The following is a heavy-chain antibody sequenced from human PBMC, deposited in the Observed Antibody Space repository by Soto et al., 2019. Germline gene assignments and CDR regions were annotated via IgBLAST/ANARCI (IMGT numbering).Heavy chain of an antibody. J-gene: IGHJ4*02. CDR3: ARRSFHTPTY. CDR2: IFHSGST. V-gene: IGHV4-4*02. Sequence: SETLSLTCAVSGGFISSANWWIWVRQSPGKGLEWIGEIFHSGSTNYSPSLKTRVTISVDKSKNHFSLDLSSVTAADTAVYYCARRSFHTPTYCGPGSLVTLSS. CDR1: GGFISSANW.